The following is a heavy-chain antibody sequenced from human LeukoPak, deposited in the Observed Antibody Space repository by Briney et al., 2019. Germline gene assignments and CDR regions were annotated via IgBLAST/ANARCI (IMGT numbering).Heavy chain of an antibody. V-gene: IGHV3-48*02. CDR2: ISSGSRTI. J-gene: IGHJ6*02. Sequence: PGGSLRLSFAASGFTFSSYSMNWVRQAPGKGLEWVSYISSGSRTIYYADSVKGRFTVPRDNAKNSLYLQMNGLRDEDTAVYYCASDTVAATGYYSMDVWGQGTTVTVSS. CDR3: ASDTVAATGYYSMDV. CDR1: GFTFSSYS. D-gene: IGHD6-13*01.